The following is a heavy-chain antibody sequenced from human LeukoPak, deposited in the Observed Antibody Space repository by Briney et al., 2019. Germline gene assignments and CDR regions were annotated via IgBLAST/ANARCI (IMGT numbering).Heavy chain of an antibody. CDR3: AKEGILTGYDPTGGYYYGMDV. CDR1: GFTFSSYA. V-gene: IGHV3-23*01. CDR2: ISGSGGST. D-gene: IGHD3-9*01. J-gene: IGHJ6*02. Sequence: GGPLRLSCAASGFTFSSYAMSWVRQAPGKGLEWVSAISGSGGSTYYADSVKGRFTIYRDNSKKTQYLQMNSLRDEDTAVYYCAKEGILTGYDPTGGYYYGMDVWGQRTGVTVSS.